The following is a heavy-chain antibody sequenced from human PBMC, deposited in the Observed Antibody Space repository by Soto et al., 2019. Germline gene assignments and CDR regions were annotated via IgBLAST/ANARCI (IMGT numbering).Heavy chain of an antibody. CDR1: GFTFSSFA. CDR2: ISYDGSKK. J-gene: IGHJ4*02. Sequence: SLRLSCAASGFTFSSFALYWVRQAPGKGLEWVAVISYDGSKKYYADSVKGRFTISRDNSKNTLYLQMNGLRTEDTAVYYCTRDMDYGDRAFGDYWGQGTLVTVSS. D-gene: IGHD4-17*01. V-gene: IGHV3-30-3*01. CDR3: TRDMDYGDRAFGDY.